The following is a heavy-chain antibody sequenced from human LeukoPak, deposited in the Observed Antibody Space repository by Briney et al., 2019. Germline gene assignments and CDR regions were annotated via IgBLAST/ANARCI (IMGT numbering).Heavy chain of an antibody. CDR1: GFSLSTSGVG. D-gene: IGHD2-2*02. CDR2: IFWNNDM. J-gene: IGHJ4*01. CDR3: AHTTLGYFCSSTSCYSYFDY. V-gene: IGHV2-5*01. Sequence: SGPTLVNSTQTLTLTCTFSGFSLSTSGVGVGWIRQPPGKALEWLAVIFWNNDMRYSPSLRSRLTITKDTSKNQVVLTMTNMDPVDTATYYCAHTTLGYFCSSTSCYSYFDYWGHGTLVTVSS.